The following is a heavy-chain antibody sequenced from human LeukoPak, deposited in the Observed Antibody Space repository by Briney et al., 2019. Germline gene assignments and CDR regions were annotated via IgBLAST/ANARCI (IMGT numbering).Heavy chain of an antibody. V-gene: IGHV4-59*12. Sequence: PGGSLRLSCAASGFTFSSYAMHWVRQPPGKALEWIGNIFYSGSTYYSPSLKSRVTISLDTSRNQFSLKLNSVTAADTAVYYCAKSNGYGLIDIWGQGTMVTVSS. CDR3: AKSNGYGLIDI. D-gene: IGHD3-22*01. J-gene: IGHJ3*02. CDR2: IFYSGST. CDR1: GFTFSSYA.